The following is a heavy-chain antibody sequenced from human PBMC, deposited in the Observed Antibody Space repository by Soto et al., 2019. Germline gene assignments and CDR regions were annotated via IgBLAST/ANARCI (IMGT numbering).Heavy chain of an antibody. D-gene: IGHD6-13*01. CDR1: GFSFSNYW. Sequence: GSLRLSCAASGFSFSNYWMHWVRQAPGKGLVWVSRIKGDGSETNYADSVKGRFTISRDNAKNTLYLQMNSLRAEDTAVYYCAKDLHIAATDYWGQGTLVTVS. CDR2: IKGDGSET. CDR3: AKDLHIAATDY. V-gene: IGHV3-74*01. J-gene: IGHJ4*02.